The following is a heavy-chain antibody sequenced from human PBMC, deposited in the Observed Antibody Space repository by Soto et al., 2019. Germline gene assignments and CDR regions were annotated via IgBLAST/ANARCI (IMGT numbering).Heavy chain of an antibody. D-gene: IGHD2-15*01. V-gene: IGHV1-18*01. CDR3: AREDGYCSGGSCHSGGWLEP. CDR1: SYTFTTYG. J-gene: IGHJ5*02. CDR2: ISPYNGNT. Sequence: QVQLVQSGAEVKKPGASVKVSCKTSSYTFTTYGVSWVRQAPGQGLEWMGWISPYNGNTNYAQRLQGRVTLTTDTSTNTAYMELRSLRSDDTALYYCAREDGYCSGGSCHSGGWLEPWGQGTPVTVSS.